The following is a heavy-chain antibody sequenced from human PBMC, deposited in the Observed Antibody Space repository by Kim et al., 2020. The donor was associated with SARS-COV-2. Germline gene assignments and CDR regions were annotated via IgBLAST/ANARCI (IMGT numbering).Heavy chain of an antibody. CDR1: GFTFSDYY. CDR2: ISSSSSYT. Sequence: GGSLRLSCAASGFTFSDYYMSWIRQAPGKGLEWVSYISSSSSYTNYADSVKGRFTISRDNAKNSLYLQMNSLGAEDTAVYYCARVGYDYVWGSYRDYCYYYGMDVWGQGTTVTVSS. V-gene: IGHV3-11*05. J-gene: IGHJ6*01. D-gene: IGHD3-16*02. CDR3: ARVGYDYVWGSYRDYCYYYGMDV.